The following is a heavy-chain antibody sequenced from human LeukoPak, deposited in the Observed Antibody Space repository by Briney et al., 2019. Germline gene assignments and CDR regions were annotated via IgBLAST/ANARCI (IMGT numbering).Heavy chain of an antibody. CDR1: GGSISSTTDY. CDR3: ARQKWLVGYMDV. V-gene: IGHV4-39*01. D-gene: IGHD6-19*01. J-gene: IGHJ6*03. CDR2: IYYGGRT. Sequence: SETLSFTCLVSGGSISSTTDYWAWIRQPPGKGLEWIGSIYYGGRTFDNPSLKSRVTISIDTSKNQFFLSVTSVTAADTAVYYCARQKWLVGYMDVWDKGTTVTVSS.